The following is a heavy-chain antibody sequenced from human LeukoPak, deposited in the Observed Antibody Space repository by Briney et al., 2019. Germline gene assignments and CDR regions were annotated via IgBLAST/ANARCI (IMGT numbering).Heavy chain of an antibody. V-gene: IGHV4-59*01. J-gene: IGHJ5*02. CDR3: ARDKAHSYGRYFDP. Sequence: SETLSLTCSVAGGSISTYYWNWLRQTPGKGLEWIGHIANGNTDYNPSLKSRVTISVDTPKNQFSLKLTSVTAADTAVYYCARDKAHSYGRYFDPWGQGALVIVSS. CDR2: IANGNT. CDR1: GGSISTYY. D-gene: IGHD5-18*01.